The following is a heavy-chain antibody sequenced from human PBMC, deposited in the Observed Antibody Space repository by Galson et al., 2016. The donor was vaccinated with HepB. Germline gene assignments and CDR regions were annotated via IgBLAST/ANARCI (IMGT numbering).Heavy chain of an antibody. CDR2: ISGGSSTI. CDR3: AKPFLSSGLYYFDY. V-gene: IGHV3-48*02. Sequence: SLRLSCAASGFTFSSSAMNWVRQAPGKGLEWLSHISGGSSTIYYADSVKGRFTVSRDNAKNPLYLQMNSLRDDDTAVYYCAKPFLSSGLYYFDYWGRGTLVTVSS. CDR1: GFTFSSSA. J-gene: IGHJ4*02. D-gene: IGHD6-19*01.